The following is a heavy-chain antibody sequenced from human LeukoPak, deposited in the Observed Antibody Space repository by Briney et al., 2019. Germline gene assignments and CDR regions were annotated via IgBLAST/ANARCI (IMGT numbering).Heavy chain of an antibody. V-gene: IGHV3-23*01. D-gene: IGHD1-1*01. CDR1: GFTFPIYA. Sequence: PGGSLRLSCAASGFTFPIYAMAWVRQAPGKGLQWVSAITGSGGSAYYADSVKGRFTISRDNSANTLYLRMNGLRAEDTAFYYCATLPRGSTGYVGHGGEDYWGQGTLVTVSS. CDR3: ATLPRGSTGYVGHGGEDY. CDR2: ITGSGGSA. J-gene: IGHJ4*02.